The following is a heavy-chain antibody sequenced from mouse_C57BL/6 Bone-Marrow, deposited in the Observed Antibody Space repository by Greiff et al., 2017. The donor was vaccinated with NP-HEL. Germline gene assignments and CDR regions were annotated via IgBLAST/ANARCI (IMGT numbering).Heavy chain of an antibody. D-gene: IGHD2-1*01. V-gene: IGHV5-12*01. J-gene: IGHJ3*01. CDR1: GFTFSDYY. CDR2: ISNGGGST. CDR3: AKTHGNYFAWFAY. Sequence: EVHLVESGGGLVQPGGSLKLSCAASGFTFSDYYMYWVRQTPEKRLEWVAYISNGGGSTYYPDTVKGRFTISRDNAKNTLYLQMSRLKSEDTAMYYCAKTHGNYFAWFAYWGQGTLVTVSA.